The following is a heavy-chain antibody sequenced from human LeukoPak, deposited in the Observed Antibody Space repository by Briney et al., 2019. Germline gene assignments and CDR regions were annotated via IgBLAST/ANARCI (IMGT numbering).Heavy chain of an antibody. D-gene: IGHD4-11*01. CDR1: AGSISSSY. V-gene: IGHV4-59*08. CDR3: ARQGPLTTAVTTRTNPFDY. CDR2: IYYSGST. J-gene: IGHJ4*02. Sequence: SETLSRTGTVSAGSISSSYWSWIRQPPGKGLEWIGYIYYSGSTNYNPSLKSRVTISVDTSKNQFSLKLNSVTAADTAVYYCARQGPLTTAVTTRTNPFDYWGQRGQFSASS.